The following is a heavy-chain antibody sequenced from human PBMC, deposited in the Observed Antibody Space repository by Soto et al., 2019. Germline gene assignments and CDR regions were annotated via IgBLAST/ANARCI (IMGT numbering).Heavy chain of an antibody. Sequence: GGSLRLSCSVSGFTIYGYTMGWVRLAPGTGLEWVATSFSGAGNTRYAASVTGRFTVSRDNSKNMVYLQLSSLGVDDSAVYYCARDRQPDGIWPFDFWGRGIMVTVSS. CDR3: ARDRQPDGIWPFDF. CDR1: GFTIYGYT. J-gene: IGHJ4*02. CDR2: SFSGAGNT. V-gene: IGHV3-23*01. D-gene: IGHD2-15*01.